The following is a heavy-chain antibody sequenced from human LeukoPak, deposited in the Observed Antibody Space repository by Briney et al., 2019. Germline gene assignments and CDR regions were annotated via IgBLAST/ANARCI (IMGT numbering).Heavy chain of an antibody. Sequence: GGSLRLSCAASGFTLSSFWMHWVRQAPGKGLVWVSRINSEGSRTIYADSVKGRFTISRDNSKNTLYLQMNSLRAEDTAVYYCAKEALDYDILTGQFDYWGQGTLVTVSS. J-gene: IGHJ4*02. V-gene: IGHV3-74*01. D-gene: IGHD3-9*01. CDR1: GFTLSSFW. CDR3: AKEALDYDILTGQFDY. CDR2: INSEGSRT.